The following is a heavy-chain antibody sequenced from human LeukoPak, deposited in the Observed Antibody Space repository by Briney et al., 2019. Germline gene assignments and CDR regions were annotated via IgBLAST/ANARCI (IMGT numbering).Heavy chain of an antibody. Sequence: PGGSLRLSCAASGFTVSSNYMTWVRQAPGKGLEWVSIIYSGGSTYYADSVKGRFTISRDNSKNTLYLQMNSLRAEDTAVYYCGRQYSDGFIDYWGQGTLVTVSS. CDR2: IYSGGST. D-gene: IGHD5-18*01. CDR3: GRQYSDGFIDY. CDR1: GFTVSSNY. V-gene: IGHV3-53*01. J-gene: IGHJ4*02.